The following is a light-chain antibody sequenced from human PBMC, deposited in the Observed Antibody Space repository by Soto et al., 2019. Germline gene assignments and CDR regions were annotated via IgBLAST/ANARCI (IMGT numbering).Light chain of an antibody. CDR3: QQHSQWPIT. CDR1: HSINSN. V-gene: IGKV3-15*01. CDR2: GIS. Sequence: EMVMTQSPGTLSLSPGETATLSCRASHSINSNYLAWYQQKPGQAPRLLIYGISTRAADIPARFSGSGSGTDFTLTISSLQSEDFAFYYCQQHSQWPITFGQGTRLEIK. J-gene: IGKJ5*01.